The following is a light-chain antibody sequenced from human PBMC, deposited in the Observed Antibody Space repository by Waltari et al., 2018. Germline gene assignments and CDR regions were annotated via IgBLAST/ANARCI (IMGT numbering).Light chain of an antibody. V-gene: IGKV3-20*01. CDR3: QQYGSSLIT. CDR2: GAS. CDR1: QSISSSS. Sequence: EIVLTQSPGTLSLSPGERATLSCRASQSISSSSLAWYQQKPGQAPRLLINGASSRATGIPDRFSGSGSGTDFTLTISRLEPEDFAVYYCQQYGSSLITFGQGTRLEIK. J-gene: IGKJ5*01.